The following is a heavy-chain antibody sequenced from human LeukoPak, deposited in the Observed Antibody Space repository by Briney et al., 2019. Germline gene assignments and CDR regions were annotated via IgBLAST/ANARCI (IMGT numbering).Heavy chain of an antibody. CDR2: IIPIFGTA. J-gene: IGHJ4*02. D-gene: IGHD2-2*02. CDR3: ASFLGDIVVVPAAIV. CDR1: GGTFSSYA. Sequence: GASVKVSCKASGGTFSSYAISWVRQAPGQGLEWMGGIIPIFGTANYAQKFQGRVTITTDESTSTAYMELSSLRSEDTAVYYCASFLGDIVVVPAAIVWGQGTLVTVSS. V-gene: IGHV1-69*05.